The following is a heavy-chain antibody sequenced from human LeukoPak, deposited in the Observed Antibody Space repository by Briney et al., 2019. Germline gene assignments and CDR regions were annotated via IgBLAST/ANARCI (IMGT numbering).Heavy chain of an antibody. CDR2: IKQDGSEE. CDR3: ARLAELFFDY. J-gene: IGHJ4*02. CDR1: GFTFSSNW. D-gene: IGHD3-10*01. V-gene: IGHV3-7*01. Sequence: PGGSLRLSCAASGFTFSSNWMSWVRQAPGKGLEWVANIKQDGSEEYYVDSVKGRFTISRDNAKNSLYLQMNSLRAEDTAVYYCARLAELFFDYWGQGTLVTVSS.